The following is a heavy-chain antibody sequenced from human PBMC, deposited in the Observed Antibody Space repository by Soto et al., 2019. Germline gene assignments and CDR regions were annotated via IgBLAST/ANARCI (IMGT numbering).Heavy chain of an antibody. V-gene: IGHV4-39*01. J-gene: IGHJ4*02. CDR1: GGSISSSSDY. CDR3: ARQQGGSGYYYGVNFDY. Sequence: PSETLSLTCTVSGGSISSSSDYWGWIRQPPGKGLEWIGSIYYSGSTYYNPSLKSRVTISVDTSKNQFSLKLSSVTAADTAVYYCARQQGGSGYYYGVNFDYWGQGTLVTVSS. D-gene: IGHD3-22*01. CDR2: IYYSGST.